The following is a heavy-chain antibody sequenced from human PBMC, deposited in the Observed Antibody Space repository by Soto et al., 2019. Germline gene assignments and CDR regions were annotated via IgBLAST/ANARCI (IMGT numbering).Heavy chain of an antibody. J-gene: IGHJ5*02. CDR3: MRHYHWFDP. V-gene: IGHV4-39*01. CDR1: GGSITRSSYY. D-gene: IGHD3-16*02. CDR2: MYYSGST. Sequence: QLQLQESGPGLVKPSETLSLTCTVSGGSITRSSYYWGWIRQPPGKGLEWIGSMYYSGSTYYSPSLKRRVTISIDMSKNEFSLKLSSVTATDTAVYYCMRHYHWFDPWGQGALVTVSS.